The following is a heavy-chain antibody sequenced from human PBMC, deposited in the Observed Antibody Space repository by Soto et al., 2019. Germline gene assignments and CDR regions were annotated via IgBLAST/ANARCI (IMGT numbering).Heavy chain of an antibody. D-gene: IGHD2-21*02. CDR2: ISSSGST. V-gene: IGHV4-31*03. Sequence: PSETLSLTCTVSGDSIGGVGYWSWIRQFPGRGLEWIGCISSSGSTYYNPALNNRISLSSDTSQNQFSLKLPSVTAADTAIYYCARSGVTGIVIPSHWFDPWGQGTLVTVSS. J-gene: IGHJ5*02. CDR1: GDSIGGVGY. CDR3: ARSGVTGIVIPSHWFDP.